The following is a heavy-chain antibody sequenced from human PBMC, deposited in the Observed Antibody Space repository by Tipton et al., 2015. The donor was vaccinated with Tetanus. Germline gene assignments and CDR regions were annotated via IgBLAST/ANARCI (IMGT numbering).Heavy chain of an antibody. CDR1: GYTFTGYY. D-gene: IGHD3-22*01. CDR2: IDPNSGGT. CDR3: ARDRGDYIYYGMDV. V-gene: IGHV1-2*02. J-gene: IGHJ6*02. Sequence: QLVQSGAEVKKPGASVKVSCKASGYTFTGYYMYWVRQAPGQGLEWMGWIDPNSGGTVYAQKFQGRVTMTRDTSISTAYMELRSRRSDGTAVYYCARDRGDYIYYGMDVWGPGTTVTVS.